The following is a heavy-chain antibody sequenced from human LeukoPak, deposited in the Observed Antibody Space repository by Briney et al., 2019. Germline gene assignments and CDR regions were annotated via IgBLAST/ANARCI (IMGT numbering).Heavy chain of an antibody. CDR2: ISSSSSYI. CDR1: GFTFSSYS. V-gene: IGHV3-21*04. D-gene: IGHD3-22*01. CDR3: AKGMYYYDSGDDAFDI. Sequence: NTGGSLRLSCAASGFTFSSYSMNWVRQAPGKGLEWVSSISSSSSYIYYADSVKGRFTISRDNAKNSLYLQMNSLRAEDTAVYYCAKGMYYYDSGDDAFDIWGQGTMVTVSS. J-gene: IGHJ3*02.